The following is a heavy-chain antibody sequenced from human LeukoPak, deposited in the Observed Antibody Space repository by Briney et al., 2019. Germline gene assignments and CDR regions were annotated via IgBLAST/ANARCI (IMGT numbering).Heavy chain of an antibody. V-gene: IGHV4-30-4*01. D-gene: IGHD5-18*01. Sequence: SETLSLTCTVSGGSISSGDYYWSWIRQPPGKGLEWIGYIYYSGSTYYNPSLKSRVTISVDTSKNQFSLKLRSVTAADTAVYYCARARIQLWFGNWGQGTLVTVSS. J-gene: IGHJ4*02. CDR3: ARARIQLWFGN. CDR2: IYYSGST. CDR1: GGSISSGDYY.